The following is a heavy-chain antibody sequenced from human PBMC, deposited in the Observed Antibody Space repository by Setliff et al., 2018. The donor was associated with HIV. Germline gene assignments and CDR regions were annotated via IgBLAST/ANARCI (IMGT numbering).Heavy chain of an antibody. CDR1: GFIFSSYA. Sequence: GGSLRLSCAASGFIFSSYAMHWVCQAPGKGLEWVEVISYDGSKKYYADSVKGRFTISRDNSKNPLFLQMNSLRPEDTAAYYCARDCRVGWVFTYGMDVWGQGTLVTVSS. CDR3: ARDCRVGWVFTYGMDV. D-gene: IGHD6-13*01. V-gene: IGHV3-30*01. J-gene: IGHJ6*02. CDR2: ISYDGSKK.